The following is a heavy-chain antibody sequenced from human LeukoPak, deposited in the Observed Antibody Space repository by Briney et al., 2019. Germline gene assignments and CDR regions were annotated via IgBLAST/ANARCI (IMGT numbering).Heavy chain of an antibody. CDR1: GYSFINYW. Sequence: GESLKISCQVSGYSFINYWIGWVRQMPGKGLEWMGIIYPGDSDTRYSPSFQGQVTISADKSISTAYLQWSSLKASDTAMYYCARPHSPYYYDSSGYLNFQHWGQGTLVTVSS. CDR3: ARPHSPYYYDSSGYLNFQH. D-gene: IGHD3-22*01. J-gene: IGHJ1*01. V-gene: IGHV5-51*01. CDR2: IYPGDSDT.